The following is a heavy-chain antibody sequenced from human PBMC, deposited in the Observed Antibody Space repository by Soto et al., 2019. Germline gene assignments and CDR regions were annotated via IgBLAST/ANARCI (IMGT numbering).Heavy chain of an antibody. CDR1: GGSISSGDYY. Sequence: SETLSLTCTVSGGSISSGDYYWSWIRQPPGKGLEWIGYIYYSGSTYYNPSLNSRPSISIDTSKNQFSLKLSSVTAADTAVYYCARGGGTTVTTFYYYGMDVWGQGTTVTVSS. D-gene: IGHD4-17*01. V-gene: IGHV4-30-4*01. CDR2: IYYSGST. J-gene: IGHJ6*02. CDR3: ARGGGTTVTTFYYYGMDV.